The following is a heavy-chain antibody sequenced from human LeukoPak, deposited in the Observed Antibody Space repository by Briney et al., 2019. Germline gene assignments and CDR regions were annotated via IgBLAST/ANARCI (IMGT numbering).Heavy chain of an antibody. CDR1: GGSISRYY. V-gene: IGHV4-59*01. CDR3: ARVAGSGCPDY. CDR2: IYYSGST. D-gene: IGHD6-19*01. Sequence: PSETLSLTCTVSGGSISRYYWSWIRQPPGKGLEWIGYIYYSGSTNYNPSLKSRVTMSVDTSKNQFSLKLSSVTAADTAVYYCARVAGSGCPDYWGQGTLVTVSS. J-gene: IGHJ4*02.